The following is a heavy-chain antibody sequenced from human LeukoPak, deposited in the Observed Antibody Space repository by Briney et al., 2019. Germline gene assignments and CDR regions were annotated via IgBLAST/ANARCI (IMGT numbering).Heavy chain of an antibody. J-gene: IGHJ4*02. CDR2: INPNIGVT. CDR1: GYTFTGYY. CDR3: ARDQGKVTGTPFGY. Sequence: ASVKVSCKASGYTFTGYYIHWVRQAPGQGLEWIGWINPNIGVTNFAQKFQGRVTMTRDTSISTAYMELSRLRSDDTAVYYCARDQGKVTGTPFGYWGQGTLVTVSS. D-gene: IGHD1-20*01. V-gene: IGHV1-2*02.